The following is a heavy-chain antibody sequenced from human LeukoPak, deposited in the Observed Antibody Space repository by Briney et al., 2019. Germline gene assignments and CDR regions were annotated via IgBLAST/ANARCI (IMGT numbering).Heavy chain of an antibody. J-gene: IGHJ4*02. D-gene: IGHD6-13*01. CDR1: GFTFSSYA. CDR2: ISSNGGST. V-gene: IGHV3-64*01. CDR3: ARFSSSWFDY. Sequence: PGGSLRLSCAASGFTFSSYAMHWVRQAPGKGLEYVSAISSNGGSTSYANSVKGRFTISRDNANNSLYLQMNSLRAEDTAVYYCARFSSSWFDYWGQGTLVTVSS.